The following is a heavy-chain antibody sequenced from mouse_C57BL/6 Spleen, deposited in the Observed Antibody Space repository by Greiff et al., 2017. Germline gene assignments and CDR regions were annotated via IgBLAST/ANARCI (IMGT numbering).Heavy chain of an antibody. Sequence: VQVVESGGGLVKPGGSLKLSCAASGFTFSDYGMHWVRQAPEKGLEWVAYISSGSSTIYYADTVKGRFTISRDNAKNTLFLQMTSLRSEDTAMYYCASYYSKRYFDVWGTGTTVTVSS. D-gene: IGHD2-5*01. CDR2: ISSGSSTI. CDR3: ASYYSKRYFDV. V-gene: IGHV5-17*01. CDR1: GFTFSDYG. J-gene: IGHJ1*03.